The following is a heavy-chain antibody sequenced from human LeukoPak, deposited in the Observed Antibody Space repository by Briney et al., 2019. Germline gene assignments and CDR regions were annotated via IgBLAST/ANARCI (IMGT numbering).Heavy chain of an antibody. CDR3: AIPTEAGTTFDY. Sequence: GASVKLSCRASGYTFSDYYMHWVRQAPGQGLEWMGRIIPILGIANYAQKFQGRVTITADKSTSTAYMELSSLRSEDTAVYYCAIPTEAGTTFDYWGQGTLVTVSS. CDR1: GYTFSDYY. V-gene: IGHV1-69*02. CDR2: IIPILGIA. J-gene: IGHJ4*02. D-gene: IGHD1-7*01.